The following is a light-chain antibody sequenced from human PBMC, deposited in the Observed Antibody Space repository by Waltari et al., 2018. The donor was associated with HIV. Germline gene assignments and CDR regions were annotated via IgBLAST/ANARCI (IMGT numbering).Light chain of an antibody. J-gene: IGKJ1*01. CDR1: HNIGRF. CDR3: QQSYNTSKT. Sequence: DIQMTQSPSSLSASVGDRVTITCRASHNIGRFLHWYQQRPGKAPNLLISTASYLQSGVPSRFSGSGSGTDFTLTIGGLQPADFATYYCQQSYNTSKTFGQGT. CDR2: TAS. V-gene: IGKV1-39*01.